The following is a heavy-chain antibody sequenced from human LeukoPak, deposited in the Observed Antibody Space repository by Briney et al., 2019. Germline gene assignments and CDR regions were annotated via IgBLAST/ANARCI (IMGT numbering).Heavy chain of an antibody. CDR1: GGSISSYY. V-gene: IGHV4-59*01. CDR3: ASSRFGELSYYMDV. CDR2: IYYSGTT. Sequence: SETLSLTCTVSGGSISSYYWNWIRQPPGKGLEWIGYIYYSGTTNYNPSLKSQVTISVDTSKNQFSLKLSSVTAADTAVYYCASSRFGELSYYMDVWGKGTTVTISS. J-gene: IGHJ6*03. D-gene: IGHD3-10*01.